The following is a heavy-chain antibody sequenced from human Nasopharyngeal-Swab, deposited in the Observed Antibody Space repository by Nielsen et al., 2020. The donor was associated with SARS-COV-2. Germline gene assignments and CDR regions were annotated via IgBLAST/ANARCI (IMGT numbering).Heavy chain of an antibody. J-gene: IGHJ5*02. CDR2: INTNTGNP. D-gene: IGHD6-19*01. V-gene: IGHV7-4-1*02. CDR3: AVHVAGDRPPFDP. CDR1: GHTFTSYA. Sequence: ASVKVSCKASGHTFTSYAMNWVRQAPGQGLEWMGWINTNTGNPTYAQGFTGRFVFSLDTSVSTAYLQISSLKAEDTAVYYCAVHVAGDRPPFDPWGQGTLVTVSS.